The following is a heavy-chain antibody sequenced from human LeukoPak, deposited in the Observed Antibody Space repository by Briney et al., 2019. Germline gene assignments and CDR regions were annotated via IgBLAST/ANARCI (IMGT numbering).Heavy chain of an antibody. CDR1: GFTFSSYE. J-gene: IGHJ4*02. V-gene: IGHV3-48*03. CDR3: ARVFSIAAAGTYDY. Sequence: GGSLRLSCAASGFTFSSYEMNWVRQAPGKGLEWVSYISSTSTYTTYADSVKGRFTISRDDAKNSLYLQMNSLRADDSAVYYCARVFSIAAAGTYDYWGQGTMVTVSS. CDR2: ISSTSTYT. D-gene: IGHD6-13*01.